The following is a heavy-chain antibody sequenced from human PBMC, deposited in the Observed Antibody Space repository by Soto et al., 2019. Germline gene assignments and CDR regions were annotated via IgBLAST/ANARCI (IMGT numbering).Heavy chain of an antibody. CDR2: IYYSGNT. V-gene: IGHV4-39*01. J-gene: IGHJ4*02. CDR1: GGSISSSSYY. Sequence: QLQLQESGPGLVKPSETLSLTCTVSGGSISSSSYYWGWIRQPPGKGLEWIGSIYYSGNTYYNPSLKSRVTISGDTSKNQLSLKLSSVTAADTAVYYCARQVMTDYFDYWGKGTLVTVSS. CDR3: ARQVMTDYFDY. D-gene: IGHD2-21*01.